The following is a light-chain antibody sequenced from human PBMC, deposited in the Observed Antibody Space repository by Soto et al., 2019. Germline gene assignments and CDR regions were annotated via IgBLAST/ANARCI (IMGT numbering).Light chain of an antibody. J-gene: IGKJ1*01. CDR1: QDINKY. Sequence: DIQMTQSPSSQSASVGDRVTITCQASQDINKYVSWYQQKPGKAPKLLINDASNLETGVPSRFSGSGSGTEFTFTISSLQPEDIATYYCQQYDDLPWTFGQGTKVDIK. V-gene: IGKV1-33*01. CDR2: DAS. CDR3: QQYDDLPWT.